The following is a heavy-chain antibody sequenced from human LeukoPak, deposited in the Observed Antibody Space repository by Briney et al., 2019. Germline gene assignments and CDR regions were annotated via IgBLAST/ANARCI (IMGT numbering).Heavy chain of an antibody. V-gene: IGHV3-74*01. CDR1: GLTFSSYW. D-gene: IGHD3-3*01. J-gene: IGHJ4*02. CDR2: INGDGSIT. Sequence: GGSLRLSCAASGLTFSSYWMHWVRQAPGRGLVWDSRINGDGSITTYADPVKGRFTISRDNAKNTLYLQMNSLRVEDTAVYYCARDFNDFWSAYYAWGQGTLVTVSP. CDR3: ARDFNDFWSAYYA.